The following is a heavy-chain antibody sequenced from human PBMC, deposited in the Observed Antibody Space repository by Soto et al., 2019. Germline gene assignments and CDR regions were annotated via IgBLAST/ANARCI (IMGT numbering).Heavy chain of an antibody. Sequence: SETLCHTCTVSGDSTSGRPYFWGWIRQPPGKRLEWIGSVFYDGYTLYTPSLRSRVTISVDTSKNQFSLKLTSVAVADMASYFCARLQVALPHYWGQGTLLIV. CDR1: GDSTSGRPYF. J-gene: IGHJ4*02. V-gene: IGHV4-39*01. CDR2: VFYDGYT. CDR3: ARLQVALPHY. D-gene: IGHD2-15*01.